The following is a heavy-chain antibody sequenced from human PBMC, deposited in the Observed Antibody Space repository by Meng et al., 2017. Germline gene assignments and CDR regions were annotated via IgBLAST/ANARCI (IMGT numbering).Heavy chain of an antibody. CDR1: GFTFSGSA. CDR2: ISYDGSNK. Sequence: GESLKISCAASGFTFSGSAMHWVRQAPGKGLEWVAVISYDGSNKYYADAVKGRCTISRDNSKNTLYLQMNSLRAEDTAVYYCARVSDSSGYLDAFDIWGQGTMVTVSS. J-gene: IGHJ3*02. CDR3: ARVSDSSGYLDAFDI. V-gene: IGHV3-30*01. D-gene: IGHD3-22*01.